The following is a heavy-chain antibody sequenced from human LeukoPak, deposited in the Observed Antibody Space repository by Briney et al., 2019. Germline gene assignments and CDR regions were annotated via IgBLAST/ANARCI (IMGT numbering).Heavy chain of an antibody. Sequence: ASETVSFKASVYTFTSYGINWVRHAPGQGLEWMGWISAYNGNTNYAQKLQGRGTMTTDTSTSTAYMELRSLRSDDTAVCYCARVAAQEYFDYWGRERLVTDSS. CDR3: ARVAAQEYFDY. V-gene: IGHV1-18*01. CDR2: ISAYNGNT. D-gene: IGHD6-6*01. J-gene: IGHJ4*02. CDR1: VYTFTSYG.